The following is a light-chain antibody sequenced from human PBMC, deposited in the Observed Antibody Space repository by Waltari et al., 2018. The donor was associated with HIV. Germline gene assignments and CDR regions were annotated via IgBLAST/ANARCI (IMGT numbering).Light chain of an antibody. V-gene: IGKV3-20*01. CDR2: GAS. J-gene: IGKJ4*01. Sequence: EFVLTQSPGTLSLSPGERATLSCRASPSVSSSYLAWYQQQPGQAPRLLIYGASIRATGIPDRFSGSGSGTDFTLTISRLEPEDFAMYHCQHYRSSPTTFGGGTKVEIK. CDR1: PSVSSSY. CDR3: QHYRSSPTT.